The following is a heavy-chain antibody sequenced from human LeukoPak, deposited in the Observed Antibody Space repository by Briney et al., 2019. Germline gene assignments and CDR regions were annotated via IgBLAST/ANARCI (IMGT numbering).Heavy chain of an antibody. CDR3: ARGLTMVRGALRWFDP. CDR1: GFTLSSYE. D-gene: IGHD3-10*01. J-gene: IGHJ5*02. V-gene: IGHV3-48*03. Sequence: GGSLRLSCAASGFTLSSYEMNWVRQAPGKGLEWVSYISSSGSTIYYADSVKGRFTISRDNAKNSLYLQMNSLRAEDTAVYYCARGLTMVRGALRWFDPWGQGTLVTVSS. CDR2: ISSSGSTI.